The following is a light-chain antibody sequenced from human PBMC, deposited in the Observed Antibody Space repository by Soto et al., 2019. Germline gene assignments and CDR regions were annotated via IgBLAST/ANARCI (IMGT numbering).Light chain of an antibody. CDR3: QQYTNTNNPWM. CDR1: QTVRTY. J-gene: IGKJ1*01. Sequence: DIQMTQSPASLSASVEDRVTITCRASQTVRTYLNWYQQKPGKAPKLLVYDASTLQSGVASRFSGSGSGTEFTLIISGLQPDDSATYYCQQYTNTNNPWMFGQGTKVDI. V-gene: IGKV1-5*01. CDR2: DAS.